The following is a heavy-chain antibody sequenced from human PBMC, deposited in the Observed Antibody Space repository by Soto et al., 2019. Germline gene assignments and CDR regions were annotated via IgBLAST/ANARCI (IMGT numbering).Heavy chain of an antibody. CDR1: GGSISSGAYY. D-gene: IGHD3-22*01. J-gene: IGHJ1*01. Sequence: SETLSLTCTVSGGSISSGAYYWSWIRQHPGKGLEWIGYIYYSGSTYYNPSLKSRVTISVDTSKNQFSLKLSSVTAADTAVYYCAIYDRSGSRGFQHWGQATLVTVSS. CDR2: IYYSGST. CDR3: AIYDRSGSRGFQH. V-gene: IGHV4-31*03.